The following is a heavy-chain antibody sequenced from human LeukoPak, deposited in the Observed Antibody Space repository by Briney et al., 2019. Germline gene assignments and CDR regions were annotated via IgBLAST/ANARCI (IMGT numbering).Heavy chain of an antibody. CDR3: ARDDRSTPSCFGL. J-gene: IGHJ5*02. Sequence: PGGSLRLSCAASGFIFSKYGLHWVRQAPGKGLEWVSAIRFDGRNKYYADSVKGRFTISRDDSKNTLYLQVNSLRTEDTAIYYCARDDRSTPSCFGLWGQGTLVTVSS. CDR1: GFIFSKYG. D-gene: IGHD2-2*01. V-gene: IGHV3-33*01. CDR2: IRFDGRNK.